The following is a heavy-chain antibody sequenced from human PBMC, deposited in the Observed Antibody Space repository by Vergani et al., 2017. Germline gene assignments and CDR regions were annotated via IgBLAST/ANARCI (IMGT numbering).Heavy chain of an antibody. J-gene: IGHJ5*02. CDR1: GGSFSGYY. CDR2: INHSGST. CDR3: ARGLTRRGMGQWLVRWWFDP. V-gene: IGHV4-34*01. Sequence: QVQLQQWGAGLLKPSETLSLTCAVYGGSFSGYYWSWIRQPPGKGLEWIGEINHSGSTNDNPSLQSRVTISVDTSKSQFSLKLSSGTAADTAVYYCARGLTRRGMGQWLVRWWFDPWGQGTLVTVSS. D-gene: IGHD6-19*01.